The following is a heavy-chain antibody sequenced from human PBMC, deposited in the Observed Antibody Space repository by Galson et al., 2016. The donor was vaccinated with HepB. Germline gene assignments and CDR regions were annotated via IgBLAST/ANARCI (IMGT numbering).Heavy chain of an antibody. J-gene: IGHJ5*02. D-gene: IGHD3-10*01. CDR1: GGTFSSST. CDR2: IIPMSGRT. V-gene: IGHV1-69*06. Sequence: SVKVSCKAFGGTFSSSTFNWVRQAPGQGLEWMGEIIPMSGRTNYAQNFQGRLTITADKSTSPAYMELSSLRSDDTAVYYCASHYGSGSSNWFDPWGQGTLVTVSS. CDR3: ASHYGSGSSNWFDP.